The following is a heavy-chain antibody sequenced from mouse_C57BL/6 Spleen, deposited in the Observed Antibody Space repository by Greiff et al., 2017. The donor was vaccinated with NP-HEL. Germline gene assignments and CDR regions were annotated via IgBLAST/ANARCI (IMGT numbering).Heavy chain of an antibody. V-gene: IGHV3-6*01. CDR3: ARLLRSDWYFDV. J-gene: IGHJ1*03. Sequence: EVKLQESGPGLVKPSQSLSLTCSVTGYSITSGYYWNWIRQFPGNKLEWMGYISYDGSNNYNPSLKNRISITRDTSKNQFFLKLNSVTTEDTATYYCARLLRSDWYFDVWGTGTTVTVSS. CDR1: GYSITSGYY. CDR2: ISYDGSN. D-gene: IGHD1-1*01.